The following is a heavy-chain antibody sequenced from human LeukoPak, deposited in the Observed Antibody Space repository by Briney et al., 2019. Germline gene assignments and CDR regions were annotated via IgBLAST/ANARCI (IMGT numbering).Heavy chain of an antibody. CDR3: AREDGYNYHAFDI. CDR2: IYYSGST. V-gene: IGHV4-59*01. D-gene: IGHD5-24*01. CDR1: GGSISSYH. Sequence: PSETLSLTCTVPGGSISSYHWSWIPQPPAKGLEWIGYIYYSGSTNYNPSLKSRVTISVDTSKNQFSLKLSSVTAADTAVYYCAREDGYNYHAFDIWGQGTMVTVSS. J-gene: IGHJ3*02.